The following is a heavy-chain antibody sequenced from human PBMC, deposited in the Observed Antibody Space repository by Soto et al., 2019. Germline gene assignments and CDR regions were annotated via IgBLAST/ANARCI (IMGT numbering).Heavy chain of an antibody. V-gene: IGHV1-8*01. CDR2: MNPNSGNT. D-gene: IGHD2-2*01. CDR1: GYTFTSYD. J-gene: IGHJ2*01. Sequence: ASVKVSCKASGYTFTSYDINWVRQATGQGLEWMGWMNPNSGNTGYAQKFQGRVTMTRNTSISTAYMALSSLRSEDTAVYYCARVLGYCSSTSCRDWYFDLWGRGTLVTVS. CDR3: ARVLGYCSSTSCRDWYFDL.